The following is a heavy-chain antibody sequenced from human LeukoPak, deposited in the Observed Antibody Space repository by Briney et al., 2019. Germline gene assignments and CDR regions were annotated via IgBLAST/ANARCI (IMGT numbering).Heavy chain of an antibody. V-gene: IGHV1-24*01. CDR3: ARDIGDYYGSGSYWLL. CDR2: FDPEDGET. Sequence: ASVKVSCKVSGYTLTELSIHWMRQAPGKGLEWMGGFDPEDGETIYAQKFQGRVTMAEDTSTDTAYMELSSLRSEDTAVYYCARDIGDYYGSGSYWLLWGQGTLVTVAS. J-gene: IGHJ4*02. D-gene: IGHD3-10*01. CDR1: GYTLTELS.